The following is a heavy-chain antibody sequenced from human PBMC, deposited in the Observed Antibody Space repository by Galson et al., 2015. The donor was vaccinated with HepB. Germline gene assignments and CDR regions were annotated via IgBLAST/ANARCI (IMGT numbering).Heavy chain of an antibody. CDR2: ISSSSSYI. V-gene: IGHV3-21*01. D-gene: IGHD3-3*01. CDR3: ARGAYYDFWSGYLRPGSQYDAFDI. Sequence: SLRLSCAASGFTFSSYSMNWVRQAPGKGLEWVSSISSSSSYIYYADSVKGRFTISRDNAKNSLYLQMNSLRAEDTAVYYCARGAYYDFWSGYLRPGSQYDAFDIWGQGTMVTVSS. J-gene: IGHJ3*02. CDR1: GFTFSSYS.